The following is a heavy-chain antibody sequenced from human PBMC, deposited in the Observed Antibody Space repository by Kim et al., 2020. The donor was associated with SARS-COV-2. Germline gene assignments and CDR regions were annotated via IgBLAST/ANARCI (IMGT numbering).Heavy chain of an antibody. D-gene: IGHD3-10*01. CDR1: GYTFTSYY. V-gene: IGHV1-46*01. CDR2: IKSNAGTT. CDR3: AREPPGGGGLDP. Sequence: ASVKVSCKTSGYTFTSYYIHWVRQAPGQGLEWMGIIKSNAGTTSKAQKFQGRVTLTSDTSTNTVYMELSSLISEDTAIYYCAREPPGGGGLDPWGRGTL. J-gene: IGHJ5*02.